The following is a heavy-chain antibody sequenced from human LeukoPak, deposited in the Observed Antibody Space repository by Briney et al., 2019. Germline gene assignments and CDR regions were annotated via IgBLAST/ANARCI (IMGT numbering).Heavy chain of an antibody. D-gene: IGHD1-26*01. J-gene: IGHJ5*02. Sequence: PGGSLRLSCAASEFTFSSYVMSWVRRAPGKGLEWVSAISVSGASTYYADSVKGRFTISRDNSKNTLYLQMNSLRAEDTAVYHCARGSTNWDGFKGGFDPWGQGTLVTVSS. CDR3: ARGSTNWDGFKGGFDP. CDR2: ISVSGAST. CDR1: EFTFSSYV. V-gene: IGHV3-23*01.